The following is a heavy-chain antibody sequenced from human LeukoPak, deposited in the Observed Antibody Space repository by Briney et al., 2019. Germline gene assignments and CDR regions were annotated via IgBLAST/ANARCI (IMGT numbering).Heavy chain of an antibody. Sequence: SETLSLTCTVSGGSISSSSYYWGWIRQPPGRGLEWNGSIYYSGSTYYNPSLKSRVTISVDTSKNQFSLKLSSVTAADTAVYYCARDLRTSWIQLWNYFDYWGQGTLVTVSS. D-gene: IGHD5-18*01. CDR1: GGSISSSSYY. CDR3: ARDLRTSWIQLWNYFDY. CDR2: IYYSGST. V-gene: IGHV4-39*07. J-gene: IGHJ4*02.